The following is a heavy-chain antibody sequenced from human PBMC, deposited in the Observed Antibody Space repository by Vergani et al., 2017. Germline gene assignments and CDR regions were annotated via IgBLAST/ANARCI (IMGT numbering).Heavy chain of an antibody. Sequence: QVQLVQSGAEVKKPGASVKVSCKASGYTFTSYDINWVRQATGQGLEWMGWMNPNSGNTGYAQKFQGRVNMTRNTSISTAYMELSSLRSADTAVYYCAMAATDDFGSCYGMDVWGQGTTVTVSS. CDR2: MNPNSGNT. CDR1: GYTFTSYD. D-gene: IGHD3-3*01. V-gene: IGHV1-8*01. J-gene: IGHJ6*02. CDR3: AMAATDDFGSCYGMDV.